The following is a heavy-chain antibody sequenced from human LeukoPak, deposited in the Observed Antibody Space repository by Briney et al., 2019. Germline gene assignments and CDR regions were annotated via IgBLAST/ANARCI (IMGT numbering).Heavy chain of an antibody. Sequence: SQTLSLTCAISGDSVSSNSAAWNWIRQSPSRGLEWLGRTYYRSKWYNDYAESVKSRINIKPDTSKNQFSLQLNSVTPAVTAGDYCARDPAGLDYWGQGTQVTVSS. D-gene: IGHD2-2*01. CDR3: ARDPAGLDY. CDR1: GDSVSSNSAA. J-gene: IGHJ4*01. V-gene: IGHV6-1*01. CDR2: TYYRSKWYN.